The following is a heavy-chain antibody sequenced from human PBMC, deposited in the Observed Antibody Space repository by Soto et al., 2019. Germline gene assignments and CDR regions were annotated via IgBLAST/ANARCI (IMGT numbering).Heavy chain of an antibody. CDR2: ISDSGGDT. V-gene: IGHV3-23*01. D-gene: IGHD2-15*01. CDR1: GFTFSSYA. J-gene: IGHJ5*02. CDR3: AKEEDCSGVRCYSSDWFDP. Sequence: EVQLLESGGGLVQPGGSLRLSCAASGFTFSSYAMSWVRQAPGKGLEWVSSISDSGGDTYYADSVKGRFTISRDNSKNTLYLQVNSLRAEDTAVYYCAKEEDCSGVRCYSSDWFDPWGQGTLVTVSS.